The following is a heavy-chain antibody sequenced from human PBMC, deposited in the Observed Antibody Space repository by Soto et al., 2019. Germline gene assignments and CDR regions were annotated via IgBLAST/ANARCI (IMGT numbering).Heavy chain of an antibody. CDR1: GYSISSGYY. CDR3: ARERPTVTVFDY. Sequence: SETLSLTCAVSGYSISSGYYWGWIRQPPGKGLEWIGSIYHSGSTYYNPSLKSRVTISVDTSKNQFSLKLSSVTAADTAVYYCARERPTVTVFDYWGQGTMVTVYS. J-gene: IGHJ4*02. CDR2: IYHSGST. D-gene: IGHD4-17*01. V-gene: IGHV4-38-2*02.